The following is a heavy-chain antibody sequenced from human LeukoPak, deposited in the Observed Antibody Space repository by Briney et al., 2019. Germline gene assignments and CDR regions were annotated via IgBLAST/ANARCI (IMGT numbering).Heavy chain of an antibody. CDR1: GFTFSSYA. CDR2: ISSNGGST. V-gene: IGHV3-64*01. CDR3: ARSKCQLPLSWFDP. D-gene: IGHD2-2*01. Sequence: GGSLRLSCAASGFTFSSYAMHWVRQAPGKGLEYVSAISSNGGSTYYANSVKDRFTISRDNSKNTLYLQMGSLRAEDMAVYYCARSKCQLPLSWFDPWGQGTLVTVSS. J-gene: IGHJ5*02.